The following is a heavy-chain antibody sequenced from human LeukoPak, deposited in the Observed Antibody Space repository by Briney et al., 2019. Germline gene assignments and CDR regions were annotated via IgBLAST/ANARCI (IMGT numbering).Heavy chain of an antibody. Sequence: GGSLRLSCAASGFTFSTYWMSWVRQAPGKGLEWVGNIKQDGSKTYYVDSVKGRFTISRDNAKNSLYLQMNSLRAEDTAVYYCARDFRGDAAFRWFDPWGQGTLVTVSS. CDR2: IKQDGSKT. CDR3: ARDFRGDAAFRWFDP. J-gene: IGHJ5*02. CDR1: GFTFSTYW. V-gene: IGHV3-7*05. D-gene: IGHD3-16*01.